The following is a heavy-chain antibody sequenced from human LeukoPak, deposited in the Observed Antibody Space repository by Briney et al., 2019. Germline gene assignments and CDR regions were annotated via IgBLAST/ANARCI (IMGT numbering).Heavy chain of an antibody. D-gene: IGHD5-12*01. V-gene: IGHV3-48*03. CDR1: GFTFSSFE. Sequence: GGSLRLSCAASGFTFSSFEMNWVRQAPGKGLEWISYISTSGASTYYADSVKGRFTVSRDNAKNSVYLRMDTLRAEDTAVYYCARERGYDYGYSGYYDQWGQGILVTVSS. CDR2: ISTSGAST. CDR3: ARERGYDYGYSGYYDQ. J-gene: IGHJ4*02.